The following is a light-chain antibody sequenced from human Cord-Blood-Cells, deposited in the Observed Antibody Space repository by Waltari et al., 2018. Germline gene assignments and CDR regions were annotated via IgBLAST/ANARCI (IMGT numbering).Light chain of an antibody. V-gene: IGKV1-39*01. CDR2: AAS. CDR1: QSISSY. CDR3: QQSYSTPWT. J-gene: IGKJ1*01. Sequence: DIQMTQSPSSLSASVGDRVTITCRASQSISSYLNWYQQKPGKAPKLLIYAASSLQSGVPSRFSGSGSGTDFTLTISSLQPADFATYYCQQSYSTPWTFGQGTKVEI.